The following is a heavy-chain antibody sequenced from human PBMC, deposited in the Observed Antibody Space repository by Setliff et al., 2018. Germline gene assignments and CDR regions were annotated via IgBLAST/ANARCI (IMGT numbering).Heavy chain of an antibody. J-gene: IGHJ6*03. Sequence: EILSLTCAVSGFSISSGYYWGWIRQPPGKGLEWIGSIYYSGSTNYNPSLKSRVTISVDTSRDQFSLKLSAMTAADTAVYYCARDRSTVIRGVTSFFYYYMDVWGGGTTVTVSS. V-gene: IGHV4-38-2*02. D-gene: IGHD3-10*01. CDR2: IYYSGST. CDR1: GFSISSGYY. CDR3: ARDRSTVIRGVTSFFYYYMDV.